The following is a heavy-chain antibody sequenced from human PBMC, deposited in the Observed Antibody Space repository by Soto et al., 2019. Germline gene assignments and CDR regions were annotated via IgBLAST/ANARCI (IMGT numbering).Heavy chain of an antibody. CDR2: INPNSGGT. V-gene: IGHV1-2*04. D-gene: IGHD1-7*01. Sequence: ASVKVSCKASGYTFTGYYMHWVRQAPGQGLEWMGWINPNSGGTNYAQKFQGWVTMTRDTSISTAYMELSRLRSDDTAVYFCERDKAKNWTYSAFDIWGKGTMVTVSS. J-gene: IGHJ3*02. CDR3: ERDKAKNWTYSAFDI. CDR1: GYTFTGYY.